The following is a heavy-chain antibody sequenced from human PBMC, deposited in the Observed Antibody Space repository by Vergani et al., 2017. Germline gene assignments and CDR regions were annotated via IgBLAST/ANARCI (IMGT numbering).Heavy chain of an antibody. D-gene: IGHD6-19*01. CDR3: ARYQIAVGLEWFDP. CDR1: GGSISSGGYY. V-gene: IGHV4-31*03. Sequence: QVQLQESGPGLVKPSQTLSLTCTVSGGSISSGGYYWSWIRQHPGKGLEWIGYIYYSGSTNYNPSLKSRVTISVDTSKNQFSLKLSSVTAADTAVYYCARYQIAVGLEWFDPWGQGTLVTVSS. CDR2: IYYSGST. J-gene: IGHJ5*02.